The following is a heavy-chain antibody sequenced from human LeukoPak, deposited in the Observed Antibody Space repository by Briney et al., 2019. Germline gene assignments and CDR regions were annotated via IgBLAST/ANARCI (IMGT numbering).Heavy chain of an antibody. V-gene: IGHV4-59*01. CDR3: ARDRGHGGPYYFDY. Sequence: SETLSLTCTVSGGSISGYYWSWIRQTPGKGLEWIGYIHYTGSTNYSPSLKSRVTISVDTSKNHFSLKVTSVTAADTAVYYCARDRGHGGPYYFDYWAREPWSPSPQ. CDR2: IHYTGST. CDR1: GGSISGYY. D-gene: IGHD4-23*01. J-gene: IGHJ4*02.